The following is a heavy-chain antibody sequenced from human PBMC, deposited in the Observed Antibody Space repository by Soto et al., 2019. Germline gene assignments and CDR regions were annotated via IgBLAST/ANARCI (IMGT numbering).Heavy chain of an antibody. CDR1: GFTFSSYD. J-gene: IGHJ5*02. CDR3: ARYYYDSSGYEWFDP. D-gene: IGHD3-22*01. CDR2: IGTAGDT. V-gene: IGHV3-13*01. Sequence: GGSLRLSCAASGFTFSSYDMHWVRQATGKGLEWVSAIGTAGDTYYPGSVKGRLTISRENAKNSLYLQMNSLRAEDTAVYYCARYYYDSSGYEWFDPWGQGTLVTVSS.